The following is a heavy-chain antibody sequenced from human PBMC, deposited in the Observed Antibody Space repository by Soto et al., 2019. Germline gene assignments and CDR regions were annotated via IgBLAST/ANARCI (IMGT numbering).Heavy chain of an antibody. D-gene: IGHD6-13*01. V-gene: IGHV1-69*02. J-gene: IGHJ4*02. CDR1: GDTFSSYT. CDR3: ARGIAAAGF. Sequence: GASVKISRTSSGDTFSSYTITGVRQAPGQGLEWMGRIIPILGIANYAQKFQGRVTMTRDTSTSTVYMELSSLRSEDTAVYYCARGIAAAGFWGQGTLVTVSS. CDR2: IIPILGIA.